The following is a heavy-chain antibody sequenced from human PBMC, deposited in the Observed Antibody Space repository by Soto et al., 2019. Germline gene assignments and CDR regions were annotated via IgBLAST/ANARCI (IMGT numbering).Heavy chain of an antibody. J-gene: IGHJ4*02. CDR1: GFSLSTSGLG. CDR3: AHRHAAAAGAIDY. D-gene: IGHD6-13*01. V-gene: IGHV2-5*01. Sequence: TGPTLVNPTQTLTLTCTFSGFSLSTSGLGVGWIRQPPGKALHCLALIYWNDDKRDSPSLKSSRTITKDTSKNQVDLTMTNMDPVDRAKYYCAHRHAAAAGAIDYWGQGTLVNV. CDR2: IYWNDDK.